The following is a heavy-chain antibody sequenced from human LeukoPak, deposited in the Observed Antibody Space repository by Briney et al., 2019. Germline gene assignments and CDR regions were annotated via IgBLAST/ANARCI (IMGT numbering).Heavy chain of an antibody. CDR2: IYHSGGT. Sequence: SETLSLTCAVSGGSISSSTNWWSWIRQPPGKGLEWIGEIYHSGGTNYNPSLKSRITISVDKSQNQFSLKVNSLTAADTAVYYCATNGYYCMDVWGKGTTVTVSS. CDR3: ATNGYYCMDV. J-gene: IGHJ6*03. CDR1: GGSISSSTNW. D-gene: IGHD2-8*01. V-gene: IGHV4-4*02.